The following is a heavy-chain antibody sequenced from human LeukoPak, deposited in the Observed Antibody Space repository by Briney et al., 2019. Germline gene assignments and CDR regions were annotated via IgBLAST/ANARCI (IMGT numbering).Heavy chain of an antibody. CDR3: AAAAPGGGYWGSTPIDY. D-gene: IGHD2-21*02. Sequence: SETLSHTCTLSGGSLSSYYWSCIRHPPGKGLECIGYIYYSVSTTYNPSLKSRVTISVDTSKNQFSLKLSSVTAADTAVYYCAAAAPGGGYWGSTPIDYWGQGTLVTVSS. V-gene: IGHV4-59*01. CDR1: GGSLSSYY. J-gene: IGHJ4*02. CDR2: IYYSVST.